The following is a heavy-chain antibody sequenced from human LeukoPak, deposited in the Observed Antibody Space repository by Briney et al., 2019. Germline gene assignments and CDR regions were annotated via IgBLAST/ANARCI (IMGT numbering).Heavy chain of an antibody. D-gene: IGHD2-15*01. J-gene: IGHJ4*02. CDR3: ARGFLGSCSGGSCYSGY. Sequence: PGGSLRLSCVASGFTSSTYWMHWVRPAQGKGLVWVSHINTDGRTTNYADSVKGRFTISRDNARNTLYLQMNSLRVEDAAVYYCARGFLGSCSGGSCYSGYWGQGTLVAVSS. CDR1: GFTSSTYW. CDR2: INTDGRTT. V-gene: IGHV3-74*01.